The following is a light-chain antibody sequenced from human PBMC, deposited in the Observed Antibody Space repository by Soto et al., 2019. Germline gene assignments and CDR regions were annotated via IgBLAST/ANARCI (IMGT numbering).Light chain of an antibody. CDR3: RQCTHWPLYT. CDR2: KVS. CDR1: QSLVDSDGNTY. V-gene: IGKV2-30*01. Sequence: DVVMTQSPLSLPVTLGQPASISCRSSQSLVDSDGNTYLDWFHQRPGQSTRRLIYKVSNRDSGVPDIYSGSGSGSDFTQKISRVEAEYVGVDYCRQCTHWPLYTFGQGTKLEIK. J-gene: IGKJ2*01.